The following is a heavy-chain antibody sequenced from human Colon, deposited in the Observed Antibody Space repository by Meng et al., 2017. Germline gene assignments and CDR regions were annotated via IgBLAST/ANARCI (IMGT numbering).Heavy chain of an antibody. CDR1: GYSFSDCY. V-gene: IGHV1-2*02. CDR2: IVPNSGDT. CDR3: ARSTPSLDY. D-gene: IGHD2-15*01. Sequence: QVPLVQSGTEVKSPGASVEVSCKASGYSFSDCYIHWVRQAPGQGLEWMGWIVPNSGDTNYAQKFQGRVTMTRDTSISTTYMELIRLTSDDTAVYYCARSTPSLDYWGQGTLVTVSS. J-gene: IGHJ4*02.